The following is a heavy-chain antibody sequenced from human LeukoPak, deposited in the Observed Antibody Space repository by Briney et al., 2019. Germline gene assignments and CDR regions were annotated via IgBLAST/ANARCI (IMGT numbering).Heavy chain of an antibody. Sequence: ASAKVSCKASGYTFTGYYMHWVRQAPGQGLEWMGRINPNSGGTNYAQKFQGRVTMTRDTSISTAYMELSRLRSDDTAVYYCARGEAMANWFDPWGQGTLVTVSS. CDR1: GYTFTGYY. J-gene: IGHJ5*02. D-gene: IGHD5-18*01. CDR2: INPNSGGT. CDR3: ARGEAMANWFDP. V-gene: IGHV1-2*06.